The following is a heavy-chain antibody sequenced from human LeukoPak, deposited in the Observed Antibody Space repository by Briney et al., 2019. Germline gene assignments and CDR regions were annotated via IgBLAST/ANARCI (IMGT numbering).Heavy chain of an antibody. D-gene: IGHD4-17*01. J-gene: IGHJ4*02. Sequence: GGSLRLSCAASGFTFSSYGMHWVRQAPGKGLEWVAVISYDGSNKYYADSVKGRFTISRDNSKNTLYLQMNSLRAEDTAVYYCANNGPDYWGQGTLVTVSS. V-gene: IGHV3-30*18. CDR3: ANNGPDY. CDR1: GFTFSSYG. CDR2: ISYDGSNK.